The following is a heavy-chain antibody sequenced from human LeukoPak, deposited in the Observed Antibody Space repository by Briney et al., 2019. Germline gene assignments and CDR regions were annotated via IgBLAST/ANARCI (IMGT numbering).Heavy chain of an antibody. J-gene: IGHJ6*02. D-gene: IGHD2-15*01. Sequence: GGSLRLSCAACGFTFSDYYMSWIRQAPGKGLEGVSYISSSGSTIYYADSVKGRFTISRDNAKNSLYLQMNSLRAEDTAVYYCARATPWPYYYGMDVWGQGTTVTVSS. CDR3: ARATPWPYYYGMDV. V-gene: IGHV3-11*01. CDR1: GFTFSDYY. CDR2: ISSSGSTI.